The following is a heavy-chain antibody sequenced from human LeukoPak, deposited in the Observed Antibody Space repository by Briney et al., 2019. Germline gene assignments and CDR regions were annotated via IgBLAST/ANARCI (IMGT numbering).Heavy chain of an antibody. CDR3: ARGYSSSWLGKFDY. Sequence: PSETLSLTCTVSGGSITSSSFYWGWIRQPPGKGLEWIGNIYYSGSTYYNPSLKSRVTISVDTSKNQFSLNLNSVAAADTAVYYCARGYSSSWLGKFDYWGQGTLVTVSS. V-gene: IGHV4-39*07. D-gene: IGHD6-13*01. J-gene: IGHJ4*02. CDR2: IYYSGST. CDR1: GGSITSSSFY.